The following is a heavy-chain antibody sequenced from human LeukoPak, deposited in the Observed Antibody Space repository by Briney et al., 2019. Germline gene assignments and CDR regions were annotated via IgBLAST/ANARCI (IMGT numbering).Heavy chain of an antibody. J-gene: IGHJ5*02. CDR3: ARDLSLAAAGTGWFDP. D-gene: IGHD6-13*01. Sequence: GGSLRLSCAASGFTFSDYYMSWIRQAPGKGLEWVSYISSSGSTIYYADSVKGRFTISRDNAKNSLYLQMNSLRAEDTAVYYCARDLSLAAAGTGWFDPWGQGTLVTVSS. CDR1: GFTFSDYY. CDR2: ISSSGSTI. V-gene: IGHV3-11*01.